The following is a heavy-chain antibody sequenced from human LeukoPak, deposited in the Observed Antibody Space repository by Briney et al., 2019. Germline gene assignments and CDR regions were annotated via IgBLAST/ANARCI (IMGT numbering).Heavy chain of an antibody. V-gene: IGHV3-30*02. J-gene: IGHJ4*02. CDR3: AKDRGYSGYGIDY. D-gene: IGHD5-12*01. CDR2: IRYDGSNK. CDR1: GLTFRNYG. Sequence: GGSLRLSCAASGLTFRNYGMHWARQAPGKGLEWVAFIRYDGSNKYYADSVKGRFTISRDNSKNTLYLQMNSLRAEDTAVYYCAKDRGYSGYGIDYWGQGTLVTVSS.